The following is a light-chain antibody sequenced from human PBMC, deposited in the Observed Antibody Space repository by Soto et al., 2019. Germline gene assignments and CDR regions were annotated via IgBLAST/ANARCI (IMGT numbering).Light chain of an antibody. Sequence: EIVLXPSPSTMSVSPGERVTLSCIASQSVDINLAWYQQKPGQATRLLIYGESTRATDMPGRLSGRGSGTEFTLTINSLQSEDFAVYYCQQYRNWPRTFGQGTKVAIK. J-gene: IGKJ1*01. CDR3: QQYRNWPRT. V-gene: IGKV3-15*01. CDR1: QSVDIN. CDR2: GES.